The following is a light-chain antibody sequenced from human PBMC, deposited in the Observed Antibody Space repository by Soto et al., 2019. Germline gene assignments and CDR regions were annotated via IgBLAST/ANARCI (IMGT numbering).Light chain of an antibody. CDR2: GAS. CDR3: QQYGSSPVT. J-gene: IGKJ3*01. V-gene: IGKV3-20*01. CDR1: QSVSSSY. Sequence: EIVLTQSPGTLSLSPGERATLSCRARQSVSSSYLAWYQQKPGQAPRLLIYGASSRATGIPDRFSGSGSGTDFTLTISRLEPEDFAVYYCQQYGSSPVTFGLGTKVDIK.